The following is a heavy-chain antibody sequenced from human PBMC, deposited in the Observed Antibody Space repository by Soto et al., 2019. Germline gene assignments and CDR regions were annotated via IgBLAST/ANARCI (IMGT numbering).Heavy chain of an antibody. CDR1: GFTFSSYA. V-gene: IGHV3-30-3*01. Sequence: QVQLVESGGGVVQPGRSLRLSCAASGFTFSSYAMHWVRQAPGKGREWVAVISYDGSNKYYADSVKGRFTISRDNSKNTLYRQMHSLRAEDTAVYYCARDLQGYCSGGSCYPADYWGQGTLVTVSS. D-gene: IGHD2-15*01. CDR3: ARDLQGYCSGGSCYPADY. J-gene: IGHJ4*02. CDR2: ISYDGSNK.